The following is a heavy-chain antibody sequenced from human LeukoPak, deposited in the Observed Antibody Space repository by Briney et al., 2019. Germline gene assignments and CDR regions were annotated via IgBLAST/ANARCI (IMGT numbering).Heavy chain of an antibody. CDR1: GCTFISYI. J-gene: IGHJ4*02. CDR3: ARGDYDYVWGSYRYYYFDY. V-gene: IGHV3-48*01. CDR2: ISRRNSTI. D-gene: IGHD3-16*02. Sequence: GGSLTLSCACSGCTFISYIMNGVRQAAWKGLEGVSYISRRNSTIYYADSVKGRFTISRDNAKNSLYLQMNSLRAEDTAVYYCARGDYDYVWGSYRYYYFDYWGQGTLVTVSS.